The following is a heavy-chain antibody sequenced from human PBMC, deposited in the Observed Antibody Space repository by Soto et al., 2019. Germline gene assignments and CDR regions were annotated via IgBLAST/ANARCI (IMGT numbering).Heavy chain of an antibody. D-gene: IGHD1-26*01. CDR1: GFTFSSYA. CDR3: AKDRATLDYHYGMDV. CDR2: MSGGGGST. V-gene: IGHV3-23*01. J-gene: IGHJ6*02. Sequence: EVQLLESGGGLVQPGGSLRLSCAASGFTFSSYAMTWVRQAPGKGLEWVSGMSGGGGSTYYADSVKGRFTFSRDNSKNTLFLTTNSMSAEYTAVYYCAKDRATLDYHYGMDVWGQGTTVTVSS.